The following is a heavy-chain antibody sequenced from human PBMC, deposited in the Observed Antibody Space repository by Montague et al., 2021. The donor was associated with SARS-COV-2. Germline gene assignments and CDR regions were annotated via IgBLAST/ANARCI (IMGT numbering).Heavy chain of an antibody. CDR3: AKQYYYGSGSYSSVVPEYFDL. Sequence: SLRLSCAASGFTFSSYGMHWVRQAPGKGLEWVAVISYDGSNKYYADSVEGRFTISRDNSKNTLYLQMNSLRAEDTAVYYCAKQYYYGSGSYSSVVPEYFDLWGRGTLVTVSS. J-gene: IGHJ2*01. CDR2: ISYDGSNK. D-gene: IGHD3-10*01. V-gene: IGHV3-30*18. CDR1: GFTFSSYG.